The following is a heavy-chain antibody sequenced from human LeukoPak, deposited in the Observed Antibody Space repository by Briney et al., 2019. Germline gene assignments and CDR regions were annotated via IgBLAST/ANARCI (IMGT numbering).Heavy chain of an antibody. CDR3: ARNPEYDSSGYYYFDY. CDR1: GYTFTGYY. J-gene: IGHJ4*02. CDR2: INPNSGGT. V-gene: IGHV1-2*02. Sequence: ASVRVSCKASGYTFTGYYMHWVSQAPGQGLEWLGWINPNSGGTNYAQKFQGRVTMTRDTSISTAYMELSRLRSDDTAVYYCARNPEYDSSGYYYFDYWGQGTLVTVSS. D-gene: IGHD3-22*01.